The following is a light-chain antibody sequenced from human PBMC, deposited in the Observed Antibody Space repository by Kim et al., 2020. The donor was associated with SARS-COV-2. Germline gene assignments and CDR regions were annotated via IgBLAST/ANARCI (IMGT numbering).Light chain of an antibody. V-gene: IGLV3-1*01. CDR3: QTWDSSTVI. Sequence: SVSPGQTALITSSGDKLGDKYVSWYQQKPGQSPVLVIYQDYKRPSGIPERFSGSNSGDTATLTISGTQAIDEADYYCQTWDSSTVIFGEGTQLTVL. CDR1: KLGDKY. J-gene: IGLJ2*01. CDR2: QDY.